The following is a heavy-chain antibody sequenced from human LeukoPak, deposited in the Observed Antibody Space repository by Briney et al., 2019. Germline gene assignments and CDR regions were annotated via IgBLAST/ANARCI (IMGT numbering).Heavy chain of an antibody. CDR3: ARGRGMATIGWFDP. V-gene: IGHV1-8*01. D-gene: IGHD5-24*01. Sequence: ASVKVPCKASGYTFTSYDINWVRQATGQGLEWMGWMNPNSGNTGYAQKFQGRVTMTKNTSISTAYMEVSSLRSEDTAVYYCARGRGMATIGWFDPWGQGTLVTVSS. J-gene: IGHJ5*02. CDR1: GYTFTSYD. CDR2: MNPNSGNT.